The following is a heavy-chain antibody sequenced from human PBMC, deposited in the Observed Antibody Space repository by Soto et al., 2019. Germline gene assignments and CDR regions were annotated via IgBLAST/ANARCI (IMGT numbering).Heavy chain of an antibody. Sequence: QVQLVRSRAEVKNPGASVKVSCKASGYSFTRYGIAWARQAPGQGLEWMGWINTYNGNTNYAQNPQGRVTLTTDTSTSTDYMELTSLRSNDTAIYYCAMVDVYVTPSPQDVWGQGTTVIVSS. J-gene: IGHJ6*02. V-gene: IGHV1-18*01. CDR1: GYSFTRYG. D-gene: IGHD3-16*01. CDR2: INTYNGNT. CDR3: AMVDVYVTPSPQDV.